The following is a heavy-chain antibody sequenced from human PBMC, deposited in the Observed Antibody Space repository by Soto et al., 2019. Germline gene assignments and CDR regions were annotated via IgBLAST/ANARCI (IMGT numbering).Heavy chain of an antibody. CDR2: FSSGGGGT. CDR1: GFTFSNYA. V-gene: IGHV3-23*01. Sequence: GGSLRLSCTASGFTFSNYAMSWVRQAPGKGLEWVSTFSSGGGGTYYADSVKGRFTISRDNSKNTLSLQMNSLRAEDTAVYYCTKANRYCSGANCFTFDYWGLGTLFTVSS. J-gene: IGHJ4*02. D-gene: IGHD2-15*01. CDR3: TKANRYCSGANCFTFDY.